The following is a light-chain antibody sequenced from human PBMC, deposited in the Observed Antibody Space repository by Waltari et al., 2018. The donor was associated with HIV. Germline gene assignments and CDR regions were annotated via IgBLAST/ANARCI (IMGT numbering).Light chain of an antibody. CDR1: QSVLYRSNNKNY. J-gene: IGKJ2*01. Sequence: DIVMTQSPDSLAVSLGERATINCKSSQSVLYRSNNKNYLALYQQKPGQPPKLLIYWASTRESGVPDRFSGSGSGTDFTLTISSLQAEDVAVYYCQQYYSTPHTFGQGTKLEIK. V-gene: IGKV4-1*01. CDR2: WAS. CDR3: QQYYSTPHT.